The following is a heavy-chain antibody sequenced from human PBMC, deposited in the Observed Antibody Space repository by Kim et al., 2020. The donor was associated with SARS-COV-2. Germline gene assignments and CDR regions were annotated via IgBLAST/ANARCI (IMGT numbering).Heavy chain of an antibody. D-gene: IGHD3-3*01. V-gene: IGHV4-59*01. CDR3: ASHDVEGDYVGY. Sequence: SETLSLTCTVSGGSISSYYWSWIRQPPGKGLEWIGYIYYSGSTNYNPSLKSRVTISVDTSKNQFSLKLSSVTAADTAVYYCASHDVEGDYVGYWGQGTLVTVSS. J-gene: IGHJ4*02. CDR1: GGSISSYY. CDR2: IYYSGST.